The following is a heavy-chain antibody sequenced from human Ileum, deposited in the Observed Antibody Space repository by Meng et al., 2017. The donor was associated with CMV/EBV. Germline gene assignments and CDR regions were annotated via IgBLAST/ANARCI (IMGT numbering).Heavy chain of an antibody. D-gene: IGHD2-21*01. V-gene: IGHV3-15*01. Sequence: GESLKISCAASGFTFGDRWMNWVRQAPGEGLEWLGRIKSRVYGWTTDYAAPVKGRFIISRDDSKNTLFLQMNTLESEDTAIYYCTTGLYNSGGVDHWGQGTLVTSPQ. J-gene: IGHJ4*02. CDR2: IKSRVYGWTT. CDR1: GFTFGDRW. CDR3: TTGLYNSGGVDH.